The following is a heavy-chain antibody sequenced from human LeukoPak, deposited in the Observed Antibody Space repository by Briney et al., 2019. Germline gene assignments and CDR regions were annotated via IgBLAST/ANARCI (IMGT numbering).Heavy chain of an antibody. D-gene: IGHD2-8*02. CDR2: ISSSGTTT. J-gene: IGHJ4*02. V-gene: IGHV3-48*03. CDR1: GFSFSSYE. Sequence: GGSLRLSCAASGFSFSSYEIYWVRQAPGKGLEWVSYISSSGTTTYYADSVKGRFTISRDNARNSLYLQMNSLRVEDTAVYYCARDPILGADYFDYWGQGTLVTVPS. CDR3: ARDPILGADYFDY.